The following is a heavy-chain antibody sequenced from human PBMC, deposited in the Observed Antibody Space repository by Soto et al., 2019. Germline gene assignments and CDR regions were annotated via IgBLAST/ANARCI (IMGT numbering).Heavy chain of an antibody. CDR3: ARGPDRSGFYLFDY. D-gene: IGHD6-19*01. Sequence: SVKFSVKPSGGTFSNHAISWLRQAPGQGPEWMGGIIPLSGTTNYVQKFQGRVTITADESMTTAYMELSNLRYEDTAVYYCARGPDRSGFYLFDYWGQGTLVTVYS. J-gene: IGHJ4*02. CDR1: GGTFSNHA. CDR2: IIPLSGTT. V-gene: IGHV1-69*13.